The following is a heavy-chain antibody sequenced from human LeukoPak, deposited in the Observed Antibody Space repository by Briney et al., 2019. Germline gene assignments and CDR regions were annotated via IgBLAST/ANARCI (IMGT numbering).Heavy chain of an antibody. CDR1: GFTFNNYA. J-gene: IGHJ6*02. CDR3: ARDGSSGYYDFWSGYPSYYYYGMDV. D-gene: IGHD3-3*01. V-gene: IGHV3-23*01. Sequence: GGSLRLSCAASGFTFNNYAMSWVRQPPGKGLEWVSGVSGSGVSTYYADSVKGRFTISRDNSKNSLYLQMNSLRAEDTAVYYCARDGSSGYYDFWSGYPSYYYYGMDVWGQGTTVTVSS. CDR2: VSGSGVST.